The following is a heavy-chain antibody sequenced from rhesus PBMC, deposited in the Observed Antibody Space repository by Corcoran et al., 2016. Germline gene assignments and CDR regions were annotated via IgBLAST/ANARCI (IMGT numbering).Heavy chain of an antibody. CDR2: ISWNSGTI. CDR3: TRFAAAGHFDY. J-gene: IGHJ4*01. D-gene: IGHD6S26*01. CDR1: GFTFYVYA. Sequence: EVQLVESGGALAQPGGYLRLSCAASGFTFYVYAMSCVRPAPGKGLEWVSWISWNSGTIYYADSVKGRFTISRDNAKNSLFLQMDRLRAEDTAVYYCTRFAAAGHFDYWGQGVLVTISS. V-gene: IGHV3-134*01.